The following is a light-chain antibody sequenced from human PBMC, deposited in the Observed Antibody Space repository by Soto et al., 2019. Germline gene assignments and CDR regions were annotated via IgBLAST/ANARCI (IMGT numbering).Light chain of an antibody. J-gene: IGKJ1*01. CDR2: DAS. V-gene: IGKV3-20*01. CDR1: QSVSNN. CDR3: QQYGSSPRT. Sequence: ENVLTQSPATLSLPPGERATLSCRASQSVSNNLAWYQQKPGQAPRLLIYDASNRATGIPTRFSGSGSGTDFTLTISSLQPEDFAVYCCQQYGSSPRTFGQGTKVDTK.